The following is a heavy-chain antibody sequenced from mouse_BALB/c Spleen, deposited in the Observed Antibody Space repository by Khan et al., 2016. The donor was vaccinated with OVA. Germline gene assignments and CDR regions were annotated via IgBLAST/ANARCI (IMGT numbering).Heavy chain of an antibody. V-gene: IGHV3-8*02. CDR2: ISYSGST. CDR1: GDSITSGY. CDR3: AGTSYYGNYYFGY. D-gene: IGHD2-10*01. J-gene: IGHJ2*01. Sequence: EMQLVESGPSLVKPSQTLSLTCSVTGDSITSGYWNWIRKFPGNKLEYMGYISYSGSTYYNPSLKSRISITRDTSKNQHYLQLNSMTTEDSATYYCAGTSYYGNYYFGYWGQGTTLTVSS.